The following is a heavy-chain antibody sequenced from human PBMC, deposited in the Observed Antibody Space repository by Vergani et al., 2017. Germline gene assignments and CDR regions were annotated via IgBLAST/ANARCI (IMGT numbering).Heavy chain of an antibody. V-gene: IGHV4-39*01. Sequence: QLQLQESGPGLVKPSETLTLTCTVSGGSISSSSYYWGWIRQPPGKGLEWIGSIYYSGSTYYNPSLKSRVTISVDTSKNQFSLKLSSVTAADTAVSYCARHRGVGANDYWGQGTLVTVSS. CDR3: ARHRGVGANDY. CDR2: IYYSGST. CDR1: GGSISSSSYY. D-gene: IGHD1-26*01. J-gene: IGHJ4*02.